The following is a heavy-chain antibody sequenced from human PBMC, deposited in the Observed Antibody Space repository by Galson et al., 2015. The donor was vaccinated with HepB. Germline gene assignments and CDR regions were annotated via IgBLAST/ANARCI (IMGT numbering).Heavy chain of an antibody. CDR2: IIPILGIA. J-gene: IGHJ5*02. CDR1: GGTFSSYA. D-gene: IGHD3-10*01. Sequence: SVKVSCKASGGTFSSYAISWVRQAPGQGLEWMGRIIPILGIANYAQKFQGRVTITADKSTSTAYMELSSLRSEDTAVYYCAREVVVVGEWFGDSNWFDPWGQGTLVTVSS. V-gene: IGHV1-69*04. CDR3: AREVVVVGEWFGDSNWFDP.